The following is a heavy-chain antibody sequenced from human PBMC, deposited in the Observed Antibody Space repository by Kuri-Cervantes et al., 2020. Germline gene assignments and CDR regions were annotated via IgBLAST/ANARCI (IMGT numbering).Heavy chain of an antibody. Sequence: GESLKISCAASGFSISTIFLSWVRQAPGKGLEWVSGISWNSGSIGYADSVKGRFTISRDNSKNTLYLQMNSLRAEDTAVYYCAKAPSVYYGIVGATGDYWGQGTLVTVSS. D-gene: IGHD1-26*01. CDR2: ISWNSGSI. CDR3: AKAPSVYYGIVGATGDY. CDR1: GFSISTIF. J-gene: IGHJ4*02. V-gene: IGHV3-23*01.